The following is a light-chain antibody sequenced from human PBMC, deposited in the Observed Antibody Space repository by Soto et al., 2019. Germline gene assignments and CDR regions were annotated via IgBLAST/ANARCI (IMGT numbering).Light chain of an antibody. J-gene: IGKJ2*01. CDR1: QTFSSNF. V-gene: IGKV3-20*01. CDR3: QQYRTSPFT. Sequence: EIMLTQSPGTLSLSPGERATLSCRASQTFSSNFLAWYQQKPGQAPRLLIYGASSRATGIPDRFTGSASGTDFTLTISRLEPEDFAVYLCQQYRTSPFTFGQGTNLEIK. CDR2: GAS.